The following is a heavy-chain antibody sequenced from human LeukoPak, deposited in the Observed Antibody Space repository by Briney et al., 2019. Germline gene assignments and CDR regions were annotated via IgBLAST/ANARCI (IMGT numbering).Heavy chain of an antibody. CDR2: INHSGST. CDR3: AREHDFWSGYGWFDP. J-gene: IGHJ5*02. V-gene: IGHV4-34*01. D-gene: IGHD3-3*01. Sequence: PSETLSLTCAVYGGSFSGYYWSWIRQPPGRGLEWIGEINHSGSTNYNPSLKSRVTISVDTSKNQFSLKLSSVTAADTAVYYCAREHDFWSGYGWFDPWGQGTLVTVSS. CDR1: GGSFSGYY.